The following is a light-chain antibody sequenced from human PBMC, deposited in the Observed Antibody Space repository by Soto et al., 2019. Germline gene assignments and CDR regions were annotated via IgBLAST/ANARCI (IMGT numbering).Light chain of an antibody. CDR1: SSDVGGYNS. CDR3: SSYTNSNXFYV. V-gene: IGLV2-14*01. J-gene: IGLJ1*01. CDR2: DVS. Sequence: QSALTQPASVSGSPGQSITISCTGTSSDVGGYNSVSWYQQHPGEAPKLMTSDVSNRPSGVSPRFSGSKSGNTASLTISGLQAEDEADCYCSSYTNSNXFYVFGTGTKVTVL.